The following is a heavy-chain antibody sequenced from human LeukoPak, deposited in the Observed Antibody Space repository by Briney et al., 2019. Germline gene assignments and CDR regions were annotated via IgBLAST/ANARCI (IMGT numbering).Heavy chain of an antibody. CDR2: IYYSGST. CDR3: ARGSMVNYFDSSGYYNY. D-gene: IGHD3-22*01. V-gene: IGHV4-59*01. CDR1: GGSISGYF. Sequence: PSETLSLTCTVSGGSISGYFWSWIRQPPGKGLEWIGYIYYSGSTNYNPSLKSRVTMSLDTSKYHFSLKLSSVTAADTAVYYCARGSMVNYFDSSGYYNYWGQGALVTVSS. J-gene: IGHJ4*02.